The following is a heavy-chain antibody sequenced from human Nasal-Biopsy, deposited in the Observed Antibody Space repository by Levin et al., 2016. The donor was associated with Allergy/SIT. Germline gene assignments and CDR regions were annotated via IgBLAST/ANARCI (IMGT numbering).Heavy chain of an antibody. CDR1: GDSINRGTDY. V-gene: IGHV4-61*02. CDR3: ARGLNDPFEN. Sequence: SETLSLTCTVTGDSINRGTDYWSWIRQPAGKGLEWIGRIYTAGSTNYSPSLTGRVTISFESVGTSVSHFSLRLTSVTAADTAVYYCARGLNDPFENWGQGTLVTVSS. D-gene: IGHD1-1*01. J-gene: IGHJ4*02. CDR2: IYTAGST.